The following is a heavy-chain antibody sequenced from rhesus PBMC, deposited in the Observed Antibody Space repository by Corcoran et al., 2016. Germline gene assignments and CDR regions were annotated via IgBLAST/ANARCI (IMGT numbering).Heavy chain of an antibody. J-gene: IGHJ4*01. CDR3: ARSVYSSGWYFDY. Sequence: QVQLQESGPGLVKPSETLSLTCAFSGGSISSNYWSWIRHSPGKGLEYIGYIFGGSGRTSYNPSLKSRVTISTDTSKNQFSLKLSSVTAADTAVYYCARSVYSSGWYFDYWGQGVLVTVSS. D-gene: IGHD6-31*01. CDR2: IFGGSGRT. V-gene: IGHV4-147*01. CDR1: GGSISSNY.